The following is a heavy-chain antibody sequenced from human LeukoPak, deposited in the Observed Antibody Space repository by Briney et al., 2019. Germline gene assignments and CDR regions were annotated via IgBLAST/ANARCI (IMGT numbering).Heavy chain of an antibody. CDR1: GYNFTSYS. CDR3: ARDITGTTGLGVDAFDI. D-gene: IGHD1-20*01. J-gene: IGHJ3*02. CDR2: ISDYSGNT. V-gene: IGHV1-18*01. Sequence: ASVKVSCKASGYNFTSYSISWVRQAPGQGLEWMGWISDYSGNTNYAQKFQGRVTMTTDTSTSTAYMELRSLRSDDTAVYYCARDITGTTGLGVDAFDIWGQGTMVTVSS.